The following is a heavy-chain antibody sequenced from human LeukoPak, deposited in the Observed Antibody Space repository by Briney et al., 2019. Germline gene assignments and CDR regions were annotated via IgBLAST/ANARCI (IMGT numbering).Heavy chain of an antibody. CDR3: ARVEEGYGSGRRGNFYYYYMDV. CDR1: GYTFTGYY. CDR2: INPNSGGT. J-gene: IGHJ6*03. V-gene: IGHV1-2*02. Sequence: ASVKVSCKASGYTFTGYYMHWVRQAPGQGLEWMGWINPNSGGTNYAQKFQGRVTMTRDTSKNQFSLKLSSATTADTAVYYCARVEEGYGSGRRGNFYYYYMDVWGKGTTATISS. D-gene: IGHD3-10*01.